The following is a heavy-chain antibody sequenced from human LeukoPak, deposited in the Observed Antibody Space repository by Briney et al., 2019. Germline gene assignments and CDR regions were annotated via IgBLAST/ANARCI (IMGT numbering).Heavy chain of an antibody. CDR1: GGSFSGYY. D-gene: IGHD3-10*01. J-gene: IGHJ4*02. Sequence: PSETLSLTCAVYGGSFSGYYWSWIRQPPGKGLEWIGEINHSGSTNYNPSLKSRVTISVDTSKNQFSLKLSSVTAADTAVYYCARNPYGSGRHDSWGQGTLVTVSS. CDR3: ARNPYGSGRHDS. CDR2: INHSGST. V-gene: IGHV4-34*01.